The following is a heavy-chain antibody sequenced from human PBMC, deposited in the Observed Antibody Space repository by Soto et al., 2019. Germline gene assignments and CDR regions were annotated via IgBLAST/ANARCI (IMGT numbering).Heavy chain of an antibody. J-gene: IGHJ4*02. V-gene: IGHV4-30-4*01. D-gene: IGHD3-16*01. CDR2: IYYSGNT. CDR1: GGSTSSDNY. Sequence: SETLSLTCTVSGGSTSSDNYWSWIRQPPGRGLEWIGHIYYSGNTDYNPSLKSRLAISIDTSKNQFSLKLSSVTAADTAVYFCAREGGESSDGLYYFDSWGQGSLVTVSS. CDR3: AREGGESSDGLYYFDS.